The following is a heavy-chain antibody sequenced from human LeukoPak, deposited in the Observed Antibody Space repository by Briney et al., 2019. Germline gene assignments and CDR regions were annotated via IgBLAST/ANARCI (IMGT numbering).Heavy chain of an antibody. D-gene: IGHD3-10*01. V-gene: IGHV5-51*01. CDR1: GSRFGNLW. J-gene: IGHJ6*02. CDR3: ARGAYGSGSSYNYYGIDG. CDR2: IYPDDSDT. Sequence: GEALQISCQGSGSRFGNLWIGWVRQIPGKGLEWVCIIYPDDSDTIYTPSLEGQVTISADKSISTAYLQWSSLKASDTAMYYCARGAYGSGSSYNYYGIDGWGQGTTVTASS.